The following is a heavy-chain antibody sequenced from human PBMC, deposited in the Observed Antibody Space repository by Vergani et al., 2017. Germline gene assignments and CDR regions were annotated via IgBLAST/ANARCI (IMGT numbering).Heavy chain of an antibody. CDR3: ARGDSGLYYYDSSGYLDY. V-gene: IGHV1-8*01. D-gene: IGHD3-22*01. Sequence: QVQLVQSGAEVKKPGASVKVSCKASGYTFTSYDINWVRQATGQGLEWMGWMNPNSGNTGYAQKFQGRVTMTRNTSISTAYMELSSLRSEDTAVYYCARGDSGLYYYDSSGYLDYWGQGTLVTVSS. CDR1: GYTFTSYD. J-gene: IGHJ4*02. CDR2: MNPNSGNT.